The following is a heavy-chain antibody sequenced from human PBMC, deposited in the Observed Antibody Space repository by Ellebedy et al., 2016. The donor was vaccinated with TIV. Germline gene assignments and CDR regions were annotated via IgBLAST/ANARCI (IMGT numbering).Heavy chain of an antibody. V-gene: IGHV1-69*13. J-gene: IGHJ6*02. CDR1: GGTFSSYA. Sequence: SVKVSCXASGGTFSSYAISWVRQAPGQGLEWMGGIIPIFGTANYAQKFQGRVTITADESTSTAYMELSSLRSEDTAVYYCARGGYSYLSYYYYGMDVWGQGTTVTVSS. CDR3: ARGGYSYLSYYYYGMDV. D-gene: IGHD5-18*01. CDR2: IIPIFGTA.